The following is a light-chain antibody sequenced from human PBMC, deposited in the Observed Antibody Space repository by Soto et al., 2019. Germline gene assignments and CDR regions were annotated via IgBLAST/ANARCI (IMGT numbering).Light chain of an antibody. CDR3: QQRSDWPLT. J-gene: IGKJ4*01. Sequence: EIVLTQSPGSLSLSPGERVSLSCRASQRVGSNYLAWFQQKPGQTPRLLISGASTRATGIPDRFSGSGSGTDFTLTINRLEPEDFAVYYCQQRSDWPLTFGGGTKVQIK. V-gene: IGKV3D-20*02. CDR2: GAS. CDR1: QRVGSNY.